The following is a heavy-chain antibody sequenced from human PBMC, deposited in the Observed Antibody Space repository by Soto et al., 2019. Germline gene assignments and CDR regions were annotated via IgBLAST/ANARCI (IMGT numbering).Heavy chain of an antibody. V-gene: IGHV1-69*13. D-gene: IGHD3-22*01. Sequence: SVKVSCKASVGTFSSYAISWVLQAPGQGLEWMGGIIPIFGTANYAQKFQGRVTITADESTSTAYMELSSLRSEDTAVYYCARVYYDSSGYTPYYFDYWGQGTLVTVSS. CDR3: ARVYYDSSGYTPYYFDY. CDR1: VGTFSSYA. J-gene: IGHJ4*02. CDR2: IIPIFGTA.